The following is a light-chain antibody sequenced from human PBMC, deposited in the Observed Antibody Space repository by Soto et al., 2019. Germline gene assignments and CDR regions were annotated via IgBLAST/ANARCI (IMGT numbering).Light chain of an antibody. V-gene: IGLV1-40*01. Sequence: QSVLTQPPSVSGAPGQRVTISCTGSSSNLGAGYDVHWYQQLPGTAPKLLIYGNTNRPSGVPDRFSCSKSSTSASLAITGLQAEDEADYYCQSDDSSLGAKYVVGTGTKLTVL. CDR3: QSDDSSLGAKYV. CDR1: SSNLGAGYD. J-gene: IGLJ1*01. CDR2: GNT.